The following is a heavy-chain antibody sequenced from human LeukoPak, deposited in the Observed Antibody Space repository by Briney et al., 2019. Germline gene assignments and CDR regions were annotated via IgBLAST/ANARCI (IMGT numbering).Heavy chain of an antibody. CDR1: RLIFSDYY. CDR3: ARGTNYYDSSGIPFDI. CDR2: ISSSGSTI. J-gene: IGHJ3*02. Sequence: PGGSLRLSCAASRLIFSDYYMSWIRHAPGKGLEWVSYISSSGSTIYYADSVKGRFTISRDNAKNTLYLQMDSLRAEDTAVYYCARGTNYYDSSGIPFDIWGQGTMVTVSS. D-gene: IGHD3-22*01. V-gene: IGHV3-11*01.